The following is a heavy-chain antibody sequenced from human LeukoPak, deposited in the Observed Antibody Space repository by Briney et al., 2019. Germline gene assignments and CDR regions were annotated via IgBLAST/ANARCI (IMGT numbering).Heavy chain of an antibody. Sequence: ASVKVSCKXSGYTFTSYGISWVRQAPGQGLEWMGWISAYNGNTNYAQKLQGRVTMTTDTSTSTAYMELRSLRSDDTAVYYCAIVTYYYDSSGYLDYWGQGTLVTVPS. J-gene: IGHJ4*02. CDR2: ISAYNGNT. CDR1: GYTFTSYG. D-gene: IGHD3-22*01. CDR3: AIVTYYYDSSGYLDY. V-gene: IGHV1-18*01.